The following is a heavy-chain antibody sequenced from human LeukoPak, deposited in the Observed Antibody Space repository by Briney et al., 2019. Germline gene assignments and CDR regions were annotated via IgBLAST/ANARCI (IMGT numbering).Heavy chain of an antibody. CDR1: GFTVSSNY. CDR2: IYSDGRT. CDR3: ASGLDGYKMNY. J-gene: IGHJ4*02. V-gene: IGHV3-53*01. D-gene: IGHD5-24*01. Sequence: GGSLRLSCAASGFTVSSNYMSWVRQAPGKGLEWVSVIYSDGRTYYADSVKGRFTISRDNSKNTLYLETNSLRAEDTAVYYCASGLDGYKMNYWGQGTLVTVSS.